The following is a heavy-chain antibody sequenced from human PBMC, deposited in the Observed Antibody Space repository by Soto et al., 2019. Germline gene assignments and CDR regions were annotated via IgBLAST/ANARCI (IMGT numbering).Heavy chain of an antibody. CDR1: GGTFSSYA. V-gene: IGHV1-69*01. Sequence: QVQLVQSGAEVKKPGSSVKVSCKASGGTFSSYAISWVRQAPGQGLEWMGGIIPIFGTANYAQKFQGRVTITADESTSTAYMELSSLRSDDTAVYYCASLRFLEWLYGMDVWGQGTTVTVS. CDR3: ASLRFLEWLYGMDV. D-gene: IGHD3-3*01. J-gene: IGHJ6*02. CDR2: IIPIFGTA.